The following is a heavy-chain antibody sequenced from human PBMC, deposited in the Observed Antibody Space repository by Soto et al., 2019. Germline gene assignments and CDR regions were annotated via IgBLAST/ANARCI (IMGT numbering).Heavy chain of an antibody. J-gene: IGHJ4*02. D-gene: IGHD6-19*01. Sequence: SETLSLTCTVSGGSISSSSYYWGWIRQPPGKGLEWIGSIYYSGSTYYNPSLKSRVTISVDTSKNQFSLKLSSVTAADTAVYYCARLNRQWLVFDYWGQGTLVT. CDR2: IYYSGST. CDR3: ARLNRQWLVFDY. CDR1: GGSISSSSYY. V-gene: IGHV4-39*01.